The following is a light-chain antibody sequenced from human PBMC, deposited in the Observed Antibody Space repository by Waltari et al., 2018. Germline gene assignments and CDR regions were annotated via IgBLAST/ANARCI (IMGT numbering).Light chain of an antibody. V-gene: IGKV1-5*03. Sequence: DIQMTQSPSTLSASVVDRVNITCRASQSISSWLAWYKQKPGKAPKLLIYKASSLESGVPSRFSGSGSGTEFTLTISSLQPDDFATYYCQQYNSYSGTFGQGTKVEIK. CDR2: KAS. J-gene: IGKJ1*01. CDR3: QQYNSYSGT. CDR1: QSISSW.